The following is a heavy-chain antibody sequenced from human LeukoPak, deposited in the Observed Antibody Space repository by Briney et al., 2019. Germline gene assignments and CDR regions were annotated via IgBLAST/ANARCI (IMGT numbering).Heavy chain of an antibody. V-gene: IGHV3-11*04. Sequence: PGGSLTLSCAASGFTFSGSYMSWIRQAPGKGLEWVSYISSSGSTIYYADSVKGRFTISRDNAKNSLYLQMNSLRAEDTAVYYCARASSSWSYYFDYWGQGTLVTVSS. J-gene: IGHJ4*02. D-gene: IGHD6-13*01. CDR1: GFTFSGSY. CDR3: ARASSSWSYYFDY. CDR2: ISSSGSTI.